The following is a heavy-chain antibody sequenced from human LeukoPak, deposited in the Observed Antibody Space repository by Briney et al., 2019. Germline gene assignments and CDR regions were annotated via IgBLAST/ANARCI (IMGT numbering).Heavy chain of an antibody. CDR3: ARVSGWYPYFDY. J-gene: IGHJ4*02. CDR1: GYTFTSYA. CDR2: INAGNGNT. V-gene: IGHV1-3*01. D-gene: IGHD6-19*01. Sequence: GASLKVSCKASGYTFTSYAMHWVRQAPGQRLEWMGWINAGNGNTKYSQKFQGRVTITRDTSASTAYMELSSLRSEDTAVYYCARVSGWYPYFDYWGQGTLVTASS.